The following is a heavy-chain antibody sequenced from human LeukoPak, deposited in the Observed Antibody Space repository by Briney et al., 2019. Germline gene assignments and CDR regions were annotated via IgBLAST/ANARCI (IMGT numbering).Heavy chain of an antibody. V-gene: IGHV4-59*01. CDR1: GGSISSYY. D-gene: IGHD3-9*01. Sequence: SETLSLTCTVSGGSISSYYWSWIRQPPGKGLEWIGYIYYSGSTNYNPSLKSRVTISVDTSKNQFSLKLSSVTAADTAVYYCAREAYDILTDDWFDPWGQGTLVTVSS. J-gene: IGHJ5*02. CDR3: AREAYDILTDDWFDP. CDR2: IYYSGST.